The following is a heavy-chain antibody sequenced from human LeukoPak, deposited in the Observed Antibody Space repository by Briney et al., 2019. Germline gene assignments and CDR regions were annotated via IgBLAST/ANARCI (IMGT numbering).Heavy chain of an antibody. CDR3: ARARSYYDYYYMDV. Sequence: SETLSLTCSVSGGSITSYYLSWIRQPAGKGLEWIGRIYSGTTTYNPSLKSRVTISVDTSKNQFSLKLTSVTAADTAVYYCARARSYYDYYYMDVWGKGTTVTISS. CDR2: IYSGTT. J-gene: IGHJ6*03. CDR1: GGSITSYY. V-gene: IGHV4-4*07.